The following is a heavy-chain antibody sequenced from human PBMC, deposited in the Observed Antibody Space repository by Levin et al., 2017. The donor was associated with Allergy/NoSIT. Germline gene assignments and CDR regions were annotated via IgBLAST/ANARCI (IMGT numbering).Heavy chain of an antibody. J-gene: IGHJ4*02. V-gene: IGHV4-34*01. CDR3: ARGRKRFSYYGSGSYSH. Sequence: GSLRLSCAVYGGSFSGYYWSWIRQPPGKGLEWIGEINHSGSTNYNPSLKSRVTISVDTSKNQFSLKLSSVTAADTAVYYCARGRKRFSYYGSGSYSHWGQGTLVTVSS. CDR2: INHSGST. CDR1: GGSFSGYY. D-gene: IGHD3-10*01.